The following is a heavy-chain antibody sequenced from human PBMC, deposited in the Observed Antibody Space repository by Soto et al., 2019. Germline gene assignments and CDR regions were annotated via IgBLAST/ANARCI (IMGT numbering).Heavy chain of an antibody. CDR2: ITGSGGST. Sequence: EVQLLESGGGLVQPGGSLRLSCAASGFTFSSYAMSWVRQAPGKGLEWVSVITGSGGSTYYADSVKGRFTISRDNSKKTLYLQMNSLRDEDTAVYYCAKVDDSSGHYCDPFDYWGQGTLV. J-gene: IGHJ4*02. CDR3: AKVDDSSGHYCDPFDY. CDR1: GFTFSSYA. D-gene: IGHD3-22*01. V-gene: IGHV3-23*01.